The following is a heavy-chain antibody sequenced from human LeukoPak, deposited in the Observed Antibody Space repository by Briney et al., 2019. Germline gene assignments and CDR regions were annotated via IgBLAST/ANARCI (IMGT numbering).Heavy chain of an antibody. V-gene: IGHV3-23*01. Sequence: GGSLRLSCAASGFTFSTYGMSWVRQAPGKGLEWVSAISGSGGSTYYADSVKGRFTISRDNSKNTLYLQMNSLRAVDTAVYYCAKDPKAVAGHYFDYWGQGTLVTVSS. D-gene: IGHD6-19*01. J-gene: IGHJ4*02. CDR2: ISGSGGST. CDR1: GFTFSTYG. CDR3: AKDPKAVAGHYFDY.